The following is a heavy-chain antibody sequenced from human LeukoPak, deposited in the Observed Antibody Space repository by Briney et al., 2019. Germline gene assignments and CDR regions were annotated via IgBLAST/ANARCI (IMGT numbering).Heavy chain of an antibody. D-gene: IGHD4/OR15-4a*01. V-gene: IGHV4-31*03. Sequence: SETLPLTCTVSGGSISSGGYYWSWIRQHPGKGLEWIGYIYYSGSTYYNPPLKSRVTISVDTSKNQFSLKLSSVTAADTAVYYCARGMYLVLLDYWGQGTLVTVSS. CDR2: IYYSGST. CDR1: GGSISSGGYY. J-gene: IGHJ4*02. CDR3: ARGMYLVLLDY.